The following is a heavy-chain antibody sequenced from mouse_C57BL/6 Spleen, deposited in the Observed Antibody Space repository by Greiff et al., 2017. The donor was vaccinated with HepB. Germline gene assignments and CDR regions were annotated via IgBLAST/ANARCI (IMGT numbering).Heavy chain of an antibody. J-gene: IGHJ2*01. D-gene: IGHD2-12*01. CDR2: ILPGSGSS. CDR1: GYTFTGYW. CDR3: ARARVTTECYFDY. V-gene: IGHV1-9*01. Sequence: QVQLQQSGAELMKPGASVKLSCKATGYTFTGYWIEWVKQRPGHGLEWIGEILPGSGSSNYNEKFKGKATFTADTSSNTAYMELNSRTTEDSAIYYCARARVTTECYFDYWGQGTTLTVSS.